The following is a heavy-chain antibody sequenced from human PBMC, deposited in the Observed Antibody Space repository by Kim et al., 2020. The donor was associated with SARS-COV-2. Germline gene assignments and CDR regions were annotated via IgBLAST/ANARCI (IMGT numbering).Heavy chain of an antibody. V-gene: IGHV4-30-4*01. CDR3: ARDGDSSSWYFPLEN. Sequence: SETLSLTCTVSGGSISSGDYYWSWIRQPPGKGLEWIGYIYYSGSTYYNPSLKSRVTISVDTSKNQFSLKLSSVTAADTAVYYCARDGDSSSWYFPLENWGQGTLVTVSS. CDR2: IYYSGST. D-gene: IGHD6-13*01. CDR1: GGSISSGDYY. J-gene: IGHJ4*02.